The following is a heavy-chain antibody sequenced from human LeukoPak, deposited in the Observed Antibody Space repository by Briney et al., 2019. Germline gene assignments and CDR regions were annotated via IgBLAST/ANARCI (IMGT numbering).Heavy chain of an antibody. Sequence: SETLSLTCTVSGGSISSSSYYWGWIRQPPGKGLEWIGSIYYSGSTYYNPSLKSRVTISVDTSKNQFSLKLTSVTAADTAMYYCARGDNYVFDVWGRGTLVSVSS. J-gene: IGHJ2*01. V-gene: IGHV4-39*07. CDR2: IYYSGST. D-gene: IGHD5-24*01. CDR3: ARGDNYVFDV. CDR1: GGSISSSSYY.